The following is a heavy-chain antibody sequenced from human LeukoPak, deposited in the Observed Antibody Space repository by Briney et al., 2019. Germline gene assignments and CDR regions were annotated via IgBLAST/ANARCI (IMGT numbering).Heavy chain of an antibody. J-gene: IGHJ2*01. CDR1: GYTFTSYA. CDR2: INAGNGNT. V-gene: IGHV1-3*01. Sequence: ASAKVSCKASGYTFTSYAMHWVRQAPGQRLEWMGWINAGNGNTKYSQKFQGRVTITRDTSASTAYMELSSLRSEDTAVYYCAREPRATVTTHRPGWYFDLWGRGTLVTVSS. CDR3: AREPRATVTTHRPGWYFDL. D-gene: IGHD4-17*01.